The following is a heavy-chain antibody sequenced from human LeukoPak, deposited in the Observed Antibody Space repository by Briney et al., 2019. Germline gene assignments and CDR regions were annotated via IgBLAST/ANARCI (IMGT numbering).Heavy chain of an antibody. CDR1: GGSFSGYY. J-gene: IGHJ4*02. V-gene: IGHV4-34*01. CDR3: ARAGYSLLALKY. D-gene: IGHD5-18*01. CDR2: INHSGST. Sequence: ASETLSLTCAVYGGSFSGYYWSWIRQPPGKGLEWTGEINHSGSTNYNPSLKSRVTISVDTSKNQFSLKLSSVTAADTAVYYCARAGYSLLALKYWGQGTLVTVSS.